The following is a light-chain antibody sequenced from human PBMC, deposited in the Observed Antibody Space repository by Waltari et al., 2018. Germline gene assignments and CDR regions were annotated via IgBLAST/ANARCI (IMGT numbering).Light chain of an antibody. Sequence: DIQMTQSPSTLSASVGDRVTITCRASQSINSWLAWYQQKPGKAPKLLIYKASSVESGVPSRFSGSGSGTEFTLTISSLQPDDFATYFCQQYNSYVWTFGQGTKVEIK. V-gene: IGKV1-5*03. J-gene: IGKJ1*01. CDR2: KAS. CDR3: QQYNSYVWT. CDR1: QSINSW.